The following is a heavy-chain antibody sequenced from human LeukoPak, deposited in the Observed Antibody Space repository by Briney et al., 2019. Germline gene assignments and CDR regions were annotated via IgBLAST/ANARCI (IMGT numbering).Heavy chain of an antibody. CDR3: AREVNWGFDY. D-gene: IGHD7-27*01. CDR2: ISSSSSYI. J-gene: IGHJ4*02. Sequence: PGGSLRLSCVASGFTFSSYSMNWVRQAPGKGLEWVSSISSSSSYIYYADSVKGRFTISRDNAKNSLYLQMNSLRAEDTAVYYCAREVNWGFDYWGQGTLVTVSS. CDR1: GFTFSSYS. V-gene: IGHV3-21*01.